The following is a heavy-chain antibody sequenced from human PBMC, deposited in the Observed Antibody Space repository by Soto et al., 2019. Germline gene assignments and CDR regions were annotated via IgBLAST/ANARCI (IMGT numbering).Heavy chain of an antibody. CDR3: AKDRARYFDQDYYYYGMDV. J-gene: IGHJ6*02. D-gene: IGHD3-9*01. CDR1: GFTFSDYW. Sequence: PGGSLRLSCAASGFTFSDYWMHWVRQAPGKGLDWVSRIKNDGTGTLYADSVKGRFTISRDNSKNTLYLQMNSLRAEDTAVYYCAKDRARYFDQDYYYYGMDVWGQGTTVTVS. V-gene: IGHV3-74*03. CDR2: IKNDGTGT.